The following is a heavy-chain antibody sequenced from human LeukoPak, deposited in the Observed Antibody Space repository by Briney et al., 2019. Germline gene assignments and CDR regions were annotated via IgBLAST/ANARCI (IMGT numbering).Heavy chain of an antibody. CDR2: ISNNGDNT. J-gene: IGHJ4*02. Sequence: GGSLRLSCSASGFTFTTYSMYWVRQAPGKGLEYVSAISNNGDNTYYADSVKGRFTISRDNSKSTLYLQLGSLRAEDTAVYSCVKGWVRGVMNYWGQGTLVTVSS. V-gene: IGHV3-64D*06. CDR3: VKGWVRGVMNY. CDR1: GFTFTTYS. D-gene: IGHD3-10*01.